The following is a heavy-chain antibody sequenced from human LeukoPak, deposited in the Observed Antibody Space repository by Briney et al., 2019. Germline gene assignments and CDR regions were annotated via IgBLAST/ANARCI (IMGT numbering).Heavy chain of an antibody. V-gene: IGHV4-38-2*01. D-gene: IGHD3-10*01. J-gene: IGHJ6*04. CDR2: INHSGST. CDR1: GYSISSGYY. Sequence: PSETLSLTCAASGYSISSGYYWGWIRQPPGKGLEWIGEINHSGSTNYNPSLKSRVTISVDTSKNQFSLKLSSVTAADTAVYYCARGRITMVRGVSRIYGMDVWGKGTTVTVSS. CDR3: ARGRITMVRGVSRIYGMDV.